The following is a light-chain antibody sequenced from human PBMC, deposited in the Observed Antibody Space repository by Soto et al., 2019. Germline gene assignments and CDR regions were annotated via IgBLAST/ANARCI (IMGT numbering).Light chain of an antibody. CDR2: DAY. J-gene: IGKJ5*01. V-gene: IGKV3-11*01. Sequence: EIVLTQSPANLSLSPGERATLSCRASQSVSSYLAWYQQKPGQAPRLLIYDAYNRATGIPARFSGSGSGTDITLTISSLEPEDFAVYYCQQRSNWPHLTFGQGTRLEIK. CDR3: QQRSNWPHLT. CDR1: QSVSSY.